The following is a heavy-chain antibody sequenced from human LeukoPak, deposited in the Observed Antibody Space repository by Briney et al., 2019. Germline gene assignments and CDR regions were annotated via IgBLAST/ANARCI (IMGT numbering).Heavy chain of an antibody. J-gene: IGHJ4*02. Sequence: SETLSLTCTVSGGSISSGGYYWSWIRQHPGKGLEWIGYIYYSGSTNYNPSLKSRVTISVDTSKNQFSLKLSSVTAADTAVYYCARGGYDFWSGYGKYYFDYWGQGTLVTVSS. CDR3: ARGGYDFWSGYGKYYFDY. CDR1: GGSISSGGYY. CDR2: IYYSGST. V-gene: IGHV4-61*08. D-gene: IGHD3-3*01.